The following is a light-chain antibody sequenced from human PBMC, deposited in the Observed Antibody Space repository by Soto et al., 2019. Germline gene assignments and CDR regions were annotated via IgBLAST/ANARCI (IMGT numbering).Light chain of an antibody. CDR1: SSDVGAYNF. Sequence: QSALTQPASVSGSPGQSITISCTGTSSDVGAYNFVSWYQHHPDKAPKVVIYDVANRPSGVSYRFSASKSGNTASLTISGLQPEDEADYYCMSFTSSNTYVFGTGTKLTVL. CDR3: MSFTSSNTYV. V-gene: IGLV2-14*03. J-gene: IGLJ1*01. CDR2: DVA.